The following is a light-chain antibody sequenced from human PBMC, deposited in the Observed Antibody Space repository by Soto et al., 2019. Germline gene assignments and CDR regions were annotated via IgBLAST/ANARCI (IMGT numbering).Light chain of an antibody. CDR2: EVS. Sequence: QSVLTQPASVSGSPGQAITISCTGTSSDVGDYNFVSWYQQLPGKAPKLMMYEVSHRPSGVSNRFSGSKSGNTASLTISGLLAEDEAHYYCSSHTTSSILVFGGGTKLTVL. V-gene: IGLV2-14*03. CDR3: SSHTTSSILV. J-gene: IGLJ3*02. CDR1: SSDVGDYNF.